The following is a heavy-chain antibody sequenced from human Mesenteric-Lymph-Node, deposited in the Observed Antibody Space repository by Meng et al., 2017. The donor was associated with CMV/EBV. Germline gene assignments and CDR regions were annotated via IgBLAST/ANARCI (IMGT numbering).Heavy chain of an antibody. D-gene: IGHD1-26*01. V-gene: IGHV4-4*02. CDR3: ARPSSYLTYGLDV. J-gene: IGHJ6*02. CDR1: GGSISSSNW. CDR2: IYYSGST. Sequence: SETLSLTCAVSGGSISSSNWWSWVRQPPGKGLEWIGSIYYSGSTGYNPSLKSRVTISVDRSKNQFSLKVNSVTAADTAVYYCARPSSYLTYGLDVWGQGTTVTVSS.